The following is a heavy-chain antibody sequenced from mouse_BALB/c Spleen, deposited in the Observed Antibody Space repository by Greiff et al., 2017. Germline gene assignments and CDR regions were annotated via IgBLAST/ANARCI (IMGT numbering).Heavy chain of an antibody. CDR1: GYTFTTYP. J-gene: IGHJ3*01. D-gene: IGHD2-4*01. Sequence: QVQLQQSGAELVKPGASVKMSCKAFGYTFTTYPIEWVKQNHGKSLEWIGNFYPYNDDTKYNEKFKGKAKLTEETSSSTVYLELSRLTSDDSAVYYCARRNYDYGFAYWGQGTLVTVSA. CDR2: FYPYNDDT. CDR3: ARRNYDYGFAY. V-gene: IGHV1-47*01.